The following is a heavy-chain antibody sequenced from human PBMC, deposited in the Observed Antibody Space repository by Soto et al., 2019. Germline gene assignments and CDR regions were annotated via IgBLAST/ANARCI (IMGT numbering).Heavy chain of an antibody. CDR2: TYYRSKWYN. D-gene: IGHD6-13*01. V-gene: IGHV6-1*01. CDR3: ARGGPERYSSSWSSFDY. Sequence: PSQTLSLTCAISGDSVSSNSAAWNWIRQSPSRGLEWLGRTYYRSKWYNDYAVSVKSRITINPDTSKNQFSLQLNSVTPEDTAVYYCARGGPERYSSSWSSFDYWGQGTLVTVSS. CDR1: GDSVSSNSAA. J-gene: IGHJ4*02.